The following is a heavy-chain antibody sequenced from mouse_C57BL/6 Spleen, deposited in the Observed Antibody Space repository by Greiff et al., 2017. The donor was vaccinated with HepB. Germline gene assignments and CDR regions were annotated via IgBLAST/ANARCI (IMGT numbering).Heavy chain of an antibody. V-gene: IGHV1-69*01. CDR3: ARVRGYGFAY. J-gene: IGHJ3*01. D-gene: IGHD2-2*01. Sequence: QVQLQQSGAELVMPGASVKLSCKASGYTFTSYWMHWVKQRPGQGLEWIGEIDPSDSYTNYNQKFKGKSTLTVDKSSSTAYMQLSSLTSEDSAVYYCARVRGYGFAYWGQGTLVTVSA. CDR1: GYTFTSYW. CDR2: IDPSDSYT.